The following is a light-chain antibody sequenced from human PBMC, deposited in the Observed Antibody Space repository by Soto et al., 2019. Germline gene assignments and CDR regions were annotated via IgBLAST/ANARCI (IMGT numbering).Light chain of an antibody. J-gene: IGKJ4*01. CDR1: HILSTY. CDR2: DAS. Sequence: ESVLTQSPATLSLSPGERSTLSYRASHILSTYLAWYQQKPGQPPRLLIYDASNRSTGVPARFSGSGAGTDFTLTISSLEPEDSAVYFCQQRSNWPPLTFGGGTKVEIK. CDR3: QQRSNWPPLT. V-gene: IGKV3-11*01.